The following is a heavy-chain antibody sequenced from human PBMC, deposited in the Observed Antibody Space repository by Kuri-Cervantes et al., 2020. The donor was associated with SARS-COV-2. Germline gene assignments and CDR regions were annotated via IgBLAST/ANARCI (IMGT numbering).Heavy chain of an antibody. CDR3: ARSARAAGTYYYYGMDV. V-gene: IGHV3-21*01. J-gene: IGHJ6*02. Sequence: GGSLRLSCAASGFTFSSYSMNWVRQAPGKGLEWVSSISSSSSYIYYADSVKGRFTISRDNAKNSLYLQMNSLRAEDTAVYYCARSARAAGTYYYYGMDVWGQGTTVTVSS. CDR2: ISSSSSYI. CDR1: GFTFSSYS. D-gene: IGHD6-13*01.